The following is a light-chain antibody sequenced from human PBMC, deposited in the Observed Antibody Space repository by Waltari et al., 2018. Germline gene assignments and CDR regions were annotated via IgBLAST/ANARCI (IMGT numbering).Light chain of an antibody. CDR2: EVY. CDR1: SSNIGSYNL. V-gene: IGLV2-23*02. J-gene: IGLJ3*02. CDR3: CSYAGSNSWV. Sequence: QSALIQPASVSGSPGQSITISCTGTSSNIGSYNLVSWYQQYPGKAPKVMIYEVYRRPAGVFNPFSGSKSGNTASLTISGLQAEDETDYYCCSYAGSNSWVFGGGTKVTVL.